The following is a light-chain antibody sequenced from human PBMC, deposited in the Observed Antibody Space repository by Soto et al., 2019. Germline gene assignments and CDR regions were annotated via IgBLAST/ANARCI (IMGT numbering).Light chain of an antibody. CDR3: STYTSSSTHV. J-gene: IGLJ1*01. CDR1: SSDVGAYTF. V-gene: IGLV2-14*03. CDR2: DVS. Sequence: QSALTQPASVSGSPGQSITISCTGTSSDVGAYTFVSWYQQHPDKVPKLMIFDVSRRPSGVSDRFSGSKSGNTASLTISGLQTEEEADSYCSTYTSSSTHVFGSGTTLTVL.